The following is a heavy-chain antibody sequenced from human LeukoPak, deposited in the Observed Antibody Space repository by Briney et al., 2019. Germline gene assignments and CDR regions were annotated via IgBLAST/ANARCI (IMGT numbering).Heavy chain of an antibody. J-gene: IGHJ3*02. D-gene: IGHD3-3*01. CDR1: GGSISSYY. V-gene: IGHV4-59*01. Sequence: SETLSLTCTVSGGSISSYYWSWIRQPPGKGLEWIGYIYYSGSTNYNPSLKSRVTISVDTSKNQFSLKLSSVTAADTAVYYCARDRPITIFGVVIDAFDIWGQGTMVTVSS. CDR3: ARDRPITIFGVVIDAFDI. CDR2: IYYSGST.